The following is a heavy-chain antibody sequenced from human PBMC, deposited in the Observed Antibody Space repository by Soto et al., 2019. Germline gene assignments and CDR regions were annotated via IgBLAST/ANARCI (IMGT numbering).Heavy chain of an antibody. Sequence: QITLEESGPTLVKPTQTLPLTCAFSGFSLTTRDVGVGWIRQPPGKALEWLALIYWDDDERYSPSLKSRLTITKDTSKNQVVLTMTNMDPVDTATYYCVRDSGGGNSAYFDYWGQGTLVTVSS. CDR2: IYWDDDE. D-gene: IGHD2-21*02. CDR1: GFSLTTRDVG. V-gene: IGHV2-5*02. J-gene: IGHJ4*02. CDR3: VRDSGGGNSAYFDY.